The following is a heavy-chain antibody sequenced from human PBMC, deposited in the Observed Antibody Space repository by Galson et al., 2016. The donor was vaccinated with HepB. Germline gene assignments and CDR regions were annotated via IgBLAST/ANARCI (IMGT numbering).Heavy chain of an antibody. V-gene: IGHV3-23*01. CDR1: GFTFSSYA. D-gene: IGHD3-10*01. J-gene: IGHJ4*02. CDR2: INTSGGST. Sequence: SLRLSCAASGFTFSSYALSWVRQAPGKGLDWVSTINTSGGSTYYADSVKGRFTISRDNSKNTLYLQMNSLRAEDTAVYYCAWGLTIYFDYWGQGTLVTVSS. CDR3: AWGLTIYFDY.